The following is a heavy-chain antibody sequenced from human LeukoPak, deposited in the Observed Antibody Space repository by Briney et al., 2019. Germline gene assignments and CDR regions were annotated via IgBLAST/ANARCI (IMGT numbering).Heavy chain of an antibody. Sequence: GALSLSCAASGFTFSSYSMNWVRPAPGKGLEWVSSISSSSSYIYYADSVKGRFTTSRDNAKNSLYLQMNSLRAEDTAVYYCATGPPFDIWGQGTMVTVSS. V-gene: IGHV3-21*01. CDR3: ATGPPFDI. CDR1: GFTFSSYS. J-gene: IGHJ3*02. CDR2: ISSSSSYI.